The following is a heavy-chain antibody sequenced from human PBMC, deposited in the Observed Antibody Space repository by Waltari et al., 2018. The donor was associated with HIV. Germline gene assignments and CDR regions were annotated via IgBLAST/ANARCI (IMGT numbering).Heavy chain of an antibody. V-gene: IGHV7-4-1*02. CDR2: INTKTGNP. CDR1: GYTFTTYG. Sequence: QVQLVQSGSELKAPGASVKVSCKASGYTFTTYGINWVRQAPGQGLEWMGWINTKTGNPTYAQGFTGRFVFSLDTSVTSAYLQITSLRSEDTAVYYCGRSPGRSVDYWGQGTLVTV. D-gene: IGHD3-10*01. CDR3: GRSPGRSVDY. J-gene: IGHJ4*02.